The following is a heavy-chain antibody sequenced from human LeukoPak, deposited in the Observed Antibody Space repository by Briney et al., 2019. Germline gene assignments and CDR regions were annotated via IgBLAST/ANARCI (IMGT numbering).Heavy chain of an antibody. Sequence: PGGSLRLSCAASGFTFGRYSMNWVRQAPGKGLEWVSSISSSSSNIYYADSVTGRFTISRDNAKNSLYLQMNSLRAEDTAVYYCVRAVEYSYDSSGYAVGYWGQGTLVTVSS. CDR1: GFTFGRYS. V-gene: IGHV3-21*01. D-gene: IGHD3-22*01. J-gene: IGHJ4*02. CDR2: ISSSSSNI. CDR3: VRAVEYSYDSSGYAVGY.